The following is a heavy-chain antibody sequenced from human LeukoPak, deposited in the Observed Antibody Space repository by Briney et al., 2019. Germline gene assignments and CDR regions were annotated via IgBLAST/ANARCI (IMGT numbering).Heavy chain of an antibody. Sequence: GESLKISCKGSGYSFTSYWIGWVRQMPGKGLEWMGIIYPGDSDTRYSPSFQGQVTISADKSISTAYLQWSSLKASDTAMYYCARRPVIAAAGTHGGMDVWGQGTTVTVSS. CDR1: GYSFTSYW. CDR2: IYPGDSDT. V-gene: IGHV5-51*01. D-gene: IGHD6-13*01. CDR3: ARRPVIAAAGTHGGMDV. J-gene: IGHJ6*02.